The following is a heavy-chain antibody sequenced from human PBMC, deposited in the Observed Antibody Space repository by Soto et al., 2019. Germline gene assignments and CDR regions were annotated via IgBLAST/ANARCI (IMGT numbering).Heavy chain of an antibody. D-gene: IGHD6-13*01. CDR1: GGSIISGAYF. V-gene: IGHV4-31*03. CDR2: FFSIGTT. Sequence: TLSLTCTVSGGSIISGAYFWNWIRQHPGKGLEWFGNFFSIGTTYYNPSFKVRGSFSLATSKTQFSLRLSFVTAAETAVYYCASGLAAAGVAYFDYWGQGALVTVPQ. J-gene: IGHJ4*02. CDR3: ASGLAAAGVAYFDY.